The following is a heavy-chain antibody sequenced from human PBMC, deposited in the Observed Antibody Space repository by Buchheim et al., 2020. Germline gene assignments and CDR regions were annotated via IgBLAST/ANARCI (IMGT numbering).Heavy chain of an antibody. CDR1: GFTFSSCG. CDR2: ISYDGSNK. D-gene: IGHD3-3*01. CDR3: AKPMNKFGVVIISAFNTLYYFDY. V-gene: IGHV3-30*18. Sequence: QVQLVESGGGVVQPGRSLRLSCAASGFTFSSCGMHWVRQAPGKGLEWVAVISYDGSNKYYADSVKGRFTISRDNSKNTLYLQMNSLRAEDTAVCYCAKPMNKFGVVIISAFNTLYYFDYWGQGTL. J-gene: IGHJ4*02.